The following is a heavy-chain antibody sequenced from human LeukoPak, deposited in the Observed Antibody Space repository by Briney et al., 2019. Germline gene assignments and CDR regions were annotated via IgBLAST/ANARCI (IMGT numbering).Heavy chain of an antibody. CDR3: VRGSRDWIGVDY. D-gene: IGHD2-21*02. CDR1: GFTFSSYW. Sequence: QPGGSLRLSCAASGFTFSSYWMHGGRQAPGKGLVLGSLINSDGSYTDYPYSVKGGFTISRDNVKNTLYLQMDSLRAEDTAVYYCVRGSRDWIGVDYWGQGTLVTVSS. V-gene: IGHV3-74*01. CDR2: INSDGSYT. J-gene: IGHJ4*02.